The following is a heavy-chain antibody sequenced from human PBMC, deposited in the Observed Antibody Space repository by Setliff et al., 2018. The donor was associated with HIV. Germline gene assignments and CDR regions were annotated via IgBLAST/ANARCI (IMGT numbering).Heavy chain of an antibody. Sequence: SETLSLTCTVSGGSISTYYWSWIRQPPGKGLEWIGYIYATGSTNYNPSLKGRVTVSVDTAKNQFSLRLGSVTAADTAVYYCARHPPHDSTWPYYYYGMDVWGQGTTVTVSS. CDR1: GGSISTYY. J-gene: IGHJ6*02. V-gene: IGHV4-4*09. CDR2: IYATGST. D-gene: IGHD6-13*01. CDR3: ARHPPHDSTWPYYYYGMDV.